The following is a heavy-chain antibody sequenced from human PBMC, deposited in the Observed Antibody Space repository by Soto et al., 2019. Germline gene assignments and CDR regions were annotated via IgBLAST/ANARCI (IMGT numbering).Heavy chain of an antibody. J-gene: IGHJ4*02. D-gene: IGHD1-26*01. V-gene: IGHV3-23*01. CDR2: ISGGTT. CDR1: GFTFDNYA. CDR3: ARTARDLLGALDY. Sequence: PGGSLRLSCAASGFTFDNYAISWVRQAPGKGLEWVSSISGGTTNYADSVKGRFTFSRDNSKNTLYLQMNSLRAEDTALYYCARTARDLLGALDYWGQGTLVTVSS.